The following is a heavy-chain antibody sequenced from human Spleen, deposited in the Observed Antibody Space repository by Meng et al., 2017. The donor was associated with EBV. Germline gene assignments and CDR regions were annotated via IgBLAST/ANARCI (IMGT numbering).Heavy chain of an antibody. V-gene: IGHV4-30-4*01. CDR3: ARTNWSAPYNFDD. CDR1: GGHIFRDCYY. CDR2: IYYTEST. Sequence: QGRLRGSGPGLVKTSKPLSLTCFVAGGHIFRDCYYCSWIRQSPGKGLEWIGYIYYTESTYYNPSLKSRVAISVDTSKNQFSLNLRSVTAADTALYYCARTNWSAPYNFDDWGQGTLVTVSS. D-gene: IGHD1-1*01. J-gene: IGHJ4*02.